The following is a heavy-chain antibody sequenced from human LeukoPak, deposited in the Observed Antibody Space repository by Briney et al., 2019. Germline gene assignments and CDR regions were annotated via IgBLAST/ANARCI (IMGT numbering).Heavy chain of an antibody. CDR1: GGSISSYY. CDR2: IYYSGST. D-gene: IGHD5-12*01. J-gene: IGHJ4*02. CDR3: ARGIVAGPDH. Sequence: SETLSLTCTVSGGSISSYYWSWIRQPPGKGLEWIGYIYYSGSTNYNPSLKSRVTISVDTSKNQFSLKLSSVTAADTAVYYCARGIVAGPDHWGQGTLVTVSS. V-gene: IGHV4-59*01.